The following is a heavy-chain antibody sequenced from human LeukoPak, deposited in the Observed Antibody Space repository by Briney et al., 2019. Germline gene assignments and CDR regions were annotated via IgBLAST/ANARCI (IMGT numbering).Heavy chain of an antibody. CDR2: IYTSGST. CDR3: ARDYGGSGSYYNVYAFDI. CDR1: GGSSSSGSYY. Sequence: SETLSLTCTVSGGSSSSGSYYWSWIRQPAGKGLEWIGRIYTSGSTNYNPSLKSRVTISVDTSKNQFSLKLSSVTAADTAVYYCARDYGGSGSYYNVYAFDIWGQGTMVTVSS. J-gene: IGHJ3*02. V-gene: IGHV4-61*02. D-gene: IGHD3-10*01.